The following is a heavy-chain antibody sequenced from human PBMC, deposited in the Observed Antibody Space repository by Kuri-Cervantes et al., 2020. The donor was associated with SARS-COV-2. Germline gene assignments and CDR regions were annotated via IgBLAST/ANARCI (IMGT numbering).Heavy chain of an antibody. CDR2: IRYDGSNK. CDR3: AKVNIAAAGSKHFQH. V-gene: IGHV3-30*02. CDR1: GFTFSSYG. D-gene: IGHD6-13*01. Sequence: GESLKISCAASGFTFSSYGMHWVRQAPGKGLEWVAFIRYDGSNKYYADSVKGRFTISRDNSKNTLYLQMNSLRAEDTAVYYCAKVNIAAAGSKHFQHWGQGTLVTVSS. J-gene: IGHJ1*01.